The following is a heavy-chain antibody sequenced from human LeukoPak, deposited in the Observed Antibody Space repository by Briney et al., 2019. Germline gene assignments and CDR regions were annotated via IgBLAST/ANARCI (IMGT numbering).Heavy chain of an antibody. CDR1: GGTFSSYA. V-gene: IGHV1-69*04. J-gene: IGHJ4*02. Sequence: ASVKVSCKASGGTFSSYAISWVRQAPGQGLEWMGRIIPILGIANYAQKFQGRVTITADKSASTAYMELSSLRSEDTAVYYCARDDGSGWYSYWGQGTLVTVSS. D-gene: IGHD6-19*01. CDR2: IIPILGIA. CDR3: ARDDGSGWYSY.